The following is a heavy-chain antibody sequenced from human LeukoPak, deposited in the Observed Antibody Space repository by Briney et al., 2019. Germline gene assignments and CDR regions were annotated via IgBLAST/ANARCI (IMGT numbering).Heavy chain of an antibody. CDR3: AREGIVPAAMMDGTDY. J-gene: IGHJ4*02. V-gene: IGHV4-61*02. D-gene: IGHD2-2*01. Sequence: PSQTLSLTCTVSGGSISSGSYYWSWIRQPAGKGLEWIGRIYTSGSTNYNPSLKSRVTISVDTSKNQFSLKLSSVTAADTAVYYCAREGIVPAAMMDGTDYWGQGTLVTVSS. CDR1: GGSISSGSYY. CDR2: IYTSGST.